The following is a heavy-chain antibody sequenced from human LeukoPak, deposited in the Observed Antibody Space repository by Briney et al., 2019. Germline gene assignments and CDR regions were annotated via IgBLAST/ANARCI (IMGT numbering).Heavy chain of an antibody. Sequence: AGGSRKLSCAAPGFTFSSYAMSWFRKAPGRGLDWVSGITTTGNTYYADSVKGRFTISRDNSKNTLYLQMNSLRAEDTAVYYCASRRYCTSTTCPYYFDYWGQGTLVTVSS. CDR3: ASRRYCTSTTCPYYFDY. J-gene: IGHJ4*02. V-gene: IGHV3-23*01. CDR1: GFTFSSYA. CDR2: ITTTGNT. D-gene: IGHD2-2*01.